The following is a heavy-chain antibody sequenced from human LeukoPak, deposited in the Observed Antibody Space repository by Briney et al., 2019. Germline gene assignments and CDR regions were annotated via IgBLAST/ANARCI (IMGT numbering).Heavy chain of an antibody. CDR2: IYYSGST. D-gene: IGHD1-1*01. CDR3: ARWSGWNDPYYFDY. Sequence: SETLSLTCTVSGGSIISYYWSWIRQPPGKGLEWIGYIYYSGSTNYNPSLKSRVTISVDTSKNQFSLKLSSVTAADTAVYYCARWSGWNDPYYFDYWGQGTLVTVSS. J-gene: IGHJ4*02. CDR1: GGSIISYY. V-gene: IGHV4-59*08.